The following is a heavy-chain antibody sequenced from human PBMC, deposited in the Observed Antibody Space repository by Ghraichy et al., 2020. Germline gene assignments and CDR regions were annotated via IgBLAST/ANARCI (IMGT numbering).Heavy chain of an antibody. D-gene: IGHD3-22*01. CDR1: GYSFTSYW. CDR3: ARRDDSGGFYFL. V-gene: IGHV5-51*01. Sequence: GESLNISCKGSGYSFTSYWIGWVRQMPGKGLEWMGIIYPGDSDTRYSPSFQGQVTISADKSITTAYLQWNSLKASDTAIYYCARRDDSGGFYFLWGQGTLLPVSS. CDR2: IYPGDSDT. J-gene: IGHJ4*02.